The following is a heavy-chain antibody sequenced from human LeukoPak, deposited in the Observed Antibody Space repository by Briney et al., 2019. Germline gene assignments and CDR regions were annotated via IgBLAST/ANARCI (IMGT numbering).Heavy chain of an antibody. CDR1: GFTFGSYG. CDR2: IWYDGSNK. CDR3: AKCPFGYYYYYMDV. Sequence: GGSLRLSCAASGFTFGSYGMHWVRQAPGEGLEWVAVIWYDGSNKYYADSVKGRFTISRDNSKNTLYLQMNSLRAEDTAVYYCAKCPFGYYYYYMDVWGKGTTVTVSS. V-gene: IGHV3-33*06. J-gene: IGHJ6*03. D-gene: IGHD3-10*01.